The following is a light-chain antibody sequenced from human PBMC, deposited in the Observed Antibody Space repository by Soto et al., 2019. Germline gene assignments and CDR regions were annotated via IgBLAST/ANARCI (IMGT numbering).Light chain of an antibody. J-gene: IGKJ2*01. CDR1: QTVDNY. V-gene: IGKV1-39*01. Sequence: DIQMTQSPSSLSASVGDRVTISCRTSQTVDNYLNWYQQKPGKAPQLLISAASTLQSGVPSRFSGSGSGTDFTLTISSLQSEDFAIYYCQQYNNWPPYTFGQGTKLEIK. CDR3: QQYNNWPPYT. CDR2: AAS.